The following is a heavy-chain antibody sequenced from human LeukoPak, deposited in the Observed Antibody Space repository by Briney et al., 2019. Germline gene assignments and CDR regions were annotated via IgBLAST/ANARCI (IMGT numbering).Heavy chain of an antibody. J-gene: IGHJ4*02. V-gene: IGHV3-7*01. Sequence: GESLRLSCAASGFTFTTYWMTWVRQAPGKGLEWVANINQDGTEKYYVDSVKGRFTISRDNAKNSLYLQMNSLRAEDTAVYYCARDLSVGSKPDLGFDYWGQGTLVTVSS. D-gene: IGHD1-26*01. CDR2: INQDGTEK. CDR3: ARDLSVGSKPDLGFDY. CDR1: GFTFTTYW.